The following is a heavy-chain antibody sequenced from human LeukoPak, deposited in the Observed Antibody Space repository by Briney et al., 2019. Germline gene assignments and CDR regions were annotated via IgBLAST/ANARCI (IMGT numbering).Heavy chain of an antibody. J-gene: IGHJ6*02. CDR3: ARDRWVAADFHYYYAMDV. D-gene: IGHD6-25*01. Sequence: GGSLRLSCAASGFTFSSHWMHWVRQPPGKGLVWVSRINGDGGSTNYADSVKRRFTISRDNAKNTLYLQVNSLRVEDTAIYYCARDRWVAADFHYYYAMDVWGQGTTVTVSS. CDR1: GFTFSSHW. CDR2: INGDGGST. V-gene: IGHV3-74*01.